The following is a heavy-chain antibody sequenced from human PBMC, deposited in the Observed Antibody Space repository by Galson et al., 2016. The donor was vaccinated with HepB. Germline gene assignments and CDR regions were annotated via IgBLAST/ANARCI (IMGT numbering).Heavy chain of an antibody. CDR1: GFTFDDYA. V-gene: IGHV3-9*01. Sequence: SLRLSCAASGFTFDDYAMHWVRQVPGKGLEWVSGISWNSGSIGYADSVKGRFTISRDNAKNSLYLQMNSLTAEDTALYYCSKDFEGAITGGSCYDLWGQGTTVTVSS. CDR3: SKDFEGAITGGSCYDL. J-gene: IGHJ6*02. CDR2: ISWNSGSI. D-gene: IGHD2-15*01.